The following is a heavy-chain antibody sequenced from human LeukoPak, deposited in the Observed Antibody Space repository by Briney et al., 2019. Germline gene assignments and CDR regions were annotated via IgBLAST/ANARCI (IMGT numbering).Heavy chain of an antibody. V-gene: IGHV3-33*05. CDR3: ARDPKRAISYGSGSHFDY. D-gene: IGHD3-10*01. CDR1: GFTFTNYA. Sequence: GLSLRLSCAASGFTFTNYAMHWVRQAPGKGLEWVAIISCDGINKYRADSVKGRFTICRDNSKNTLYLDMNSLTVEETAVYYCARDPKRAISYGSGSHFDYWGQGTLVAVSS. J-gene: IGHJ4*02. CDR2: ISCDGINK.